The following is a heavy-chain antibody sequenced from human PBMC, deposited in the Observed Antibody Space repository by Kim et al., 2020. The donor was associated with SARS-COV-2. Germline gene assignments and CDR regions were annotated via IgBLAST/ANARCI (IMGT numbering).Heavy chain of an antibody. Sequence: GGSLRLSCAASGFTFSSYGMHWVRQAPGKGLEWVAVISYDGSNKYYADSVKGRFTISRDNSKNTLYLQMNSLRAEDTAVYYCAGIHGSGSYYLNWFDPWGQGTLVTVSS. CDR2: ISYDGSNK. CDR3: AGIHGSGSYYLNWFDP. CDR1: GFTFSSYG. D-gene: IGHD3-10*01. V-gene: IGHV3-33*05. J-gene: IGHJ5*02.